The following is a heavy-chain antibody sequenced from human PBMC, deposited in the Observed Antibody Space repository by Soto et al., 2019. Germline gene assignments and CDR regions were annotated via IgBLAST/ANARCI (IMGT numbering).Heavy chain of an antibody. CDR3: ARSVVVPAAILRYYYYYGMDV. Sequence: PGESLKISCKGSGYSFTSYWIGWVRQMPGKGLEWMGIIYPGDSDTRYSPSFQGQVTISADKSISTAYLQWSSLKASDTAMYYCARSVVVPAAILRYYYYYGMDVWGQGTTVTVSS. V-gene: IGHV5-51*01. D-gene: IGHD2-2*02. J-gene: IGHJ6*02. CDR1: GYSFTSYW. CDR2: IYPGDSDT.